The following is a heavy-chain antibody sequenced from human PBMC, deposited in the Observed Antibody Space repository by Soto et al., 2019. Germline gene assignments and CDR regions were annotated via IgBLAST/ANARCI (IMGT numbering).Heavy chain of an antibody. CDR1: GFTFSSYS. V-gene: IGHV3-21*01. Sequence: EVQLVESGGGLVKPGGSLRLSCAASGFTFSSYSMNWVRQAPGKGLEWVSSISSSSSYIYYADSVKGRFTISRDNAKNSLYLQMNSLRAEDTAVYYCARVVEGPTGITGSFDYWGLGTLVTVSS. D-gene: IGHD1-20*01. J-gene: IGHJ4*02. CDR2: ISSSSSYI. CDR3: ARVVEGPTGITGSFDY.